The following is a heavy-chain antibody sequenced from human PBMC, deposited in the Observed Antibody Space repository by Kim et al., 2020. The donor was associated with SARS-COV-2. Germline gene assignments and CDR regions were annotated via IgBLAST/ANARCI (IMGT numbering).Heavy chain of an antibody. D-gene: IGHD3-22*01. CDR3: VRAQPLDDSSGYYHY. Sequence: GGSLRLSCAASGFTFSIYWMHWVRQAPGKGLVWVSRIHGDGSSTGYADSVKGRFTVSRDNAKDTLYLQMNSLRAEDTAVYYCVRAQPLDDSSGYYHYWGHGTLVTVSP. CDR2: IHGDGSST. CDR1: GFTFSIYW. V-gene: IGHV3-74*01. J-gene: IGHJ4*01.